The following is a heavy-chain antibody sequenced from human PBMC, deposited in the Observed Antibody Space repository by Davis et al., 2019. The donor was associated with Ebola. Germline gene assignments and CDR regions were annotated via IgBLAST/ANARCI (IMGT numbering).Heavy chain of an antibody. D-gene: IGHD2-21*01. CDR2: IIPILGIA. Sequence: AASVKVSCKASGGTFSSYAISWVRQAPGQGLEWMGRIIPILGIANYAQKFQGRVTMTTDTSTSTAYMELRSLRSDNTAVYYCARANEVVVIATTSYYFDYWGQGTLVTVSS. V-gene: IGHV1-69*04. CDR3: ARANEVVVIATTSYYFDY. J-gene: IGHJ4*02. CDR1: GGTFSSYA.